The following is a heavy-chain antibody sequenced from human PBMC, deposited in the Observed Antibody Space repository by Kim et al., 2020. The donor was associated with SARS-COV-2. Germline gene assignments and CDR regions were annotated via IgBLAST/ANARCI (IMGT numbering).Heavy chain of an antibody. J-gene: IGHJ4*02. CDR3: ARDPSGINGVDD. CDR2: IFYDGTT. V-gene: IGHV4-30-4*01. D-gene: IGHD3-10*01. Sequence: SETLSLTCTVSGGSINNRNSYWSWIRQSPGKGLEWIGYIFYDGTTYYNPSLKSRLTMSVDTSKNQFSLKLNSVTAADTAIYFCARDPSGINGVDDWGQGT. CDR1: GGSINNRNSY.